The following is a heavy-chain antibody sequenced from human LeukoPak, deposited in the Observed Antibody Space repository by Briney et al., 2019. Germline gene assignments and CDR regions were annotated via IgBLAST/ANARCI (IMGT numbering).Heavy chain of an antibody. Sequence: GGSLRLSCTASGFTFGDFAMNWVRQAPGKGLEWVGFIRSKSHGGTTEYAASVKGRFTISRDDSKSIAYLQMNSLKTEDTAVYYCTREDIAVADYWGQGTLVTVSS. J-gene: IGHJ4*02. V-gene: IGHV3-49*04. CDR1: GFTFGDFA. CDR2: IRSKSHGGTT. D-gene: IGHD6-19*01. CDR3: TREDIAVADY.